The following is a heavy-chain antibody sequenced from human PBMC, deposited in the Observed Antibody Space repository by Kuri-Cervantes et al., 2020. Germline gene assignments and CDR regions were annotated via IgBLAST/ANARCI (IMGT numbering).Heavy chain of an antibody. CDR3: AGSGYDYYFDY. D-gene: IGHD5-12*01. J-gene: IGHJ4*02. Sequence: LSLTCAASGFTFDDYAMHWVRQAPGKGLEWVSGISWNSGSIGYADSVKGRFTISRDNAKNSLYLQMNSLRAGDTAVYYCAGSGYDYYFDYWGQGTLVTVSS. V-gene: IGHV3-9*01. CDR1: GFTFDDYA. CDR2: ISWNSGSI.